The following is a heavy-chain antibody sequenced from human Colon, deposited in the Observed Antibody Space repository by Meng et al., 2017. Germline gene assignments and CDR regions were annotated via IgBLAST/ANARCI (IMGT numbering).Heavy chain of an antibody. CDR3: ARGLNPHWFDP. V-gene: IGHV1-2*02. Sequence: QVQLVQSGAELKKPGASVKVSCTTSGYTFTAYFIHWVRQAPGQGLEWMGWFNPNSGATNYAQNLQGRVTMTRATSATTAYMELSSLRSDDTAMYYCARGLNPHWFDPWGQGTLVTVSS. J-gene: IGHJ5*02. CDR1: GYTFTAYF. CDR2: FNPNSGAT. D-gene: IGHD1-14*01.